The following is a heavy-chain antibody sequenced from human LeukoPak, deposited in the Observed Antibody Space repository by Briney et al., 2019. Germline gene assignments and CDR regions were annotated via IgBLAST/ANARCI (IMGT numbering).Heavy chain of an antibody. J-gene: IGHJ4*02. Sequence: APVRVSSTASGDTFTIYYMHCGRQAPGQRREWMGLINPSGGITSYTQKFQGRVTITRDSSTSTVYMELSSLRPEDTAVHYCATRYCSSTSCNSDSSGPGTPGTASS. CDR3: ATRYCSSTSCNSDS. V-gene: IGHV1-46*01. CDR1: GDTFTIYY. CDR2: INPSGGIT. D-gene: IGHD2-2*01.